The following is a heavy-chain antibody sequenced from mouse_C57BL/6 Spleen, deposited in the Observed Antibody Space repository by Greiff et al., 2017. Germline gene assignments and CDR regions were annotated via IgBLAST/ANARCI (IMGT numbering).Heavy chain of an antibody. CDR2: IYPGDGDT. V-gene: IGHV1-82*01. Sequence: QVQLQQSGPELVKPGASVKISCKASGYAFSSSWLNWMKQRPGKGLEWIGRIYPGDGDTNYNGEFKGKATLTADKSSSTAYMQLSSLTSEDSAVYFCARSVTTVPHWYFDVWGTGTTVTVSS. D-gene: IGHD1-1*01. CDR3: ARSVTTVPHWYFDV. J-gene: IGHJ1*03. CDR1: GYAFSSSW.